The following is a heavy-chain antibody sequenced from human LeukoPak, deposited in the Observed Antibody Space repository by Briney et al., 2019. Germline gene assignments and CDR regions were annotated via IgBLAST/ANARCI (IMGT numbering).Heavy chain of an antibody. V-gene: IGHV4-4*07. Sequence: SETLSLTCTVSGGSISSYYWNWIRQPAGKGLEWIGHIYTSGSANYNPALKSRVSMSVDTSKNQFFLRLSSVTAADTAVYYCARGQKYRNGYTVTELGSGYFDYWGQGTLVTVSS. J-gene: IGHJ4*02. CDR1: GGSISSYY. CDR2: IYTSGSA. D-gene: IGHD5-18*01. CDR3: ARGQKYRNGYTVTELGSGYFDY.